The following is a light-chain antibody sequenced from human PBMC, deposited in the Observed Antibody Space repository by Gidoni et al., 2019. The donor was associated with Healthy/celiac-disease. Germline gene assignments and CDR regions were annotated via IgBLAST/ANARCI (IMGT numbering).Light chain of an antibody. Sequence: SALTHPASVSGSPGPSITISCTGTSSDVGGYNYVSWYQQHPGKAPKLMIYDVSNRPSGVSNRFSGSKSGNTASLTSSGLQAEDEADYYCSEYTSSSTWVFGGGTKLTVL. CDR1: SSDVGGYNY. V-gene: IGLV2-14*01. J-gene: IGLJ3*02. CDR2: DVS. CDR3: SEYTSSSTWV.